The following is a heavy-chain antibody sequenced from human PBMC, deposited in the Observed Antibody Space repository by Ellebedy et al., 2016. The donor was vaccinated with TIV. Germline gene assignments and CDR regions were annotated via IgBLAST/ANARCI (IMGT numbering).Heavy chain of an antibody. CDR3: ARAGGGFLEWLSQDYFDY. V-gene: IGHV3-48*01. CDR1: GFTFSSYS. CDR2: ISSSSSAI. D-gene: IGHD3-3*01. J-gene: IGHJ4*02. Sequence: GESLKISCVASGFTFSSYSMNWVRQAPGTRLEWVSYISSSSSAIYYADFVKGRFTISRDNAKNSLYLQKNSLRAEDTAVYNCARAGGGFLEWLSQDYFDYWGQGTLVTVSS.